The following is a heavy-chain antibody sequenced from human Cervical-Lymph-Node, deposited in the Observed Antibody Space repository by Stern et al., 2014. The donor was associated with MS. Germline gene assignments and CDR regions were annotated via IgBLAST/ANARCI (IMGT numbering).Heavy chain of an antibody. CDR3: ARGPRFSSGWDS. D-gene: IGHD6-19*01. CDR1: GGSVSSGNFY. J-gene: IGHJ5*01. Sequence: QVQLVESGPGLVKPSQTLSLTCTVSGGSVSSGNFYWNWIRQSAEKGLEWIGRVFVSGGSNSNPSLKGRAGISIDTSKTHFFLTLYSVTAADTAIYYCARGPRFSSGWDSWGQGILVTVSS. V-gene: IGHV4-61*02. CDR2: VFVSGGS.